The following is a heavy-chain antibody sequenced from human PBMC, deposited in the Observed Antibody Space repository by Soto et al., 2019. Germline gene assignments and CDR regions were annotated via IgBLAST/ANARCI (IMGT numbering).Heavy chain of an antibody. Sequence: GGSLRLSCAASGFTFSSYSMNWVRQAPGKGLEWVSSISGSSSYIYYADSVKGRFTISRDNAKNSLYLQMNSLRAEDTAVYYCARGYYDSSAYYLWACDIWGQGTMPTVSS. CDR2: ISGSSSYI. CDR1: GFTFSSYS. J-gene: IGHJ3*02. D-gene: IGHD3-22*01. CDR3: ARGYYDSSAYYLWACDI. V-gene: IGHV3-21*01.